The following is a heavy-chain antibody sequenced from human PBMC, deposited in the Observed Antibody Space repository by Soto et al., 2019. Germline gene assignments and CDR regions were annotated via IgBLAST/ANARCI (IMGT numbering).Heavy chain of an antibody. Sequence: GASVKVSCKASGGTFSSYAISWVRQAPGQGLEWMGGIIPIFGTANYAQKFQGRVTITGNASMGTAYMELSSLRSDDTAVYYCARESRGYSGNVLDVAFDVWGQGTLVTVSS. CDR1: GGTFSSYA. D-gene: IGHD5-12*01. J-gene: IGHJ3*01. CDR2: IIPIFGTA. CDR3: ARESRGYSGNVLDVAFDV. V-gene: IGHV1-69*13.